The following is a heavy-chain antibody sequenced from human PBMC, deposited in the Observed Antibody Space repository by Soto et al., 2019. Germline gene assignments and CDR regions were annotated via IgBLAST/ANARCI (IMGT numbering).Heavy chain of an antibody. J-gene: IGHJ6*03. D-gene: IGHD2-2*03. CDR2: IIPIHGIA. V-gene: IGHV1-69*08. Sequence: QVQLVQSGAEVKKPGSSVKVSCKASGGTFSSYTISWVRQAPGQGLEWMGRIIPIHGIANYAQKFQGRVTITADKVTSTAYMAASRLSTEETGVYYCARDIQSAMDIVVVPGAMRSSGYYYYMDVWGKGTTVTVSS. CDR1: GGTFSSYT. CDR3: ARDIQSAMDIVVVPGAMRSSGYYYYMDV.